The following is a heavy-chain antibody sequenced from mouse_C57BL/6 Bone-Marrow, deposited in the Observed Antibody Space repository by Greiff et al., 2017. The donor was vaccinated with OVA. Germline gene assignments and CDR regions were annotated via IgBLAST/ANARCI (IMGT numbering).Heavy chain of an antibody. CDR1: GYAFTNYL. V-gene: IGHV1-54*01. CDR2: INPGSGGT. J-gene: IGHJ1*03. CDR3: ARWGIYYGNWGYFDV. Sequence: VHLVESGAELVRPGTSVKVSCKASGYAFTNYLIAWVKQRPGQGLEWIGVINPGSGGTNYNEKFKGKATLTADKSSSTAYMQLSSLTSEDSAVYFCARWGIYYGNWGYFDVWGTGTTVTVSS. D-gene: IGHD2-1*01.